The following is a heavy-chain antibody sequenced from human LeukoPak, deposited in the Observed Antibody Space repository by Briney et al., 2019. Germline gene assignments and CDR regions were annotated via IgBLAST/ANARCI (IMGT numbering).Heavy chain of an antibody. D-gene: IGHD4-11*01. V-gene: IGHV4-38-2*02. J-gene: IGHJ4*02. Sequence: SETLSLTCTVSGYSISSGFYWGWIRQPPGRGLEWVGTFYHSGITHYNPSLKSRVTISVDMSKNQFSLKLTSVTVADTAVYYCARGSYSDYVVNYWGQGILVTVSS. CDR1: GYSISSGFY. CDR2: FYHSGIT. CDR3: ARGSYSDYVVNY.